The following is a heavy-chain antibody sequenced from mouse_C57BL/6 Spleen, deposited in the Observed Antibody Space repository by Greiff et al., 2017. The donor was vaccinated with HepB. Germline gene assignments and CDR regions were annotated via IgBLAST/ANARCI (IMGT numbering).Heavy chain of an antibody. D-gene: IGHD1-1*01. CDR2: IHPNSGST. CDR1: GYTFTSYW. J-gene: IGHJ4*01. Sequence: VQLQQSGAELVKPGASVKLSCKASGYTFTSYWMHWVKQRPGQGLEWIGMIHPNSGSTNYNEKFKSKATLTVDKSSSTAYMQLSSLTSEDSAVYYCARCSSYYAMDYWGQGTSVTVSS. V-gene: IGHV1-64*01. CDR3: ARCSSYYAMDY.